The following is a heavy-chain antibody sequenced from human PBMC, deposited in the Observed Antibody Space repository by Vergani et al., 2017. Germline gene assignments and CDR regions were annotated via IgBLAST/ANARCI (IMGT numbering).Heavy chain of an antibody. CDR3: ARTGTSGRGWFDP. V-gene: IGHV3-49*05. CDR2: IRSKAYGGTT. J-gene: IGHJ5*02. D-gene: IGHD4-17*01. CDR1: GFTFGDYA. Sequence: EVQLVESGGGLVKPGRSLRLSCTASGFTFGDYAMSWFRQAPGKGLEWVGYIRSKAYGGTTEYAASVTGRFTISRDDSKSIAYLQMNSLKTEETAVYYCARTGTSGRGWFDPWGQGTLVTVSS.